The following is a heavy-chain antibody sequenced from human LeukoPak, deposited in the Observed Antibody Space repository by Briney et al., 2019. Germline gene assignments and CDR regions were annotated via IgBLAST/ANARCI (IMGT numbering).Heavy chain of an antibody. V-gene: IGHV4-4*07. D-gene: IGHD3-3*01. CDR2: IYTSGST. Sequence: SETLSLTCTVSGGSISSYYWSWIRQPAGKGLEWIGRIYTSGSTNYNPSLKSRVTMSVDTSKNQFSLKLSSVTAADTAVYYCARASDFWSGYPDAFGIWGQGTMVTVSS. J-gene: IGHJ3*02. CDR1: GGSISSYY. CDR3: ARASDFWSGYPDAFGI.